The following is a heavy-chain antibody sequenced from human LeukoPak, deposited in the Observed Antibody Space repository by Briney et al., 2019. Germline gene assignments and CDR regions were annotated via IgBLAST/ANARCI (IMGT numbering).Heavy chain of an antibody. CDR3: ARESYDSSGSYFGSAEYFQH. V-gene: IGHV1-46*01. CDR2: INPSGGST. J-gene: IGHJ1*01. D-gene: IGHD3-22*01. Sequence: ASVKVSCKASGYXFTNYYIHWVRQAPGQGLEWMGIINPSGGSTSYAQKFQGRVTMTRDTSTSTVYMELSSLRSEDTAVYYCARESYDSSGSYFGSAEYFQHWGQGTLVTVSS. CDR1: GYXFTNYY.